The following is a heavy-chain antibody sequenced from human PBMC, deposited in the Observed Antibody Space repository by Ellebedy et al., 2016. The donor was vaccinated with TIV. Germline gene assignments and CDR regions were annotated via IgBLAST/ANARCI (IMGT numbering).Heavy chain of an antibody. CDR3: ARGVGYYYYYGMDD. Sequence: PGGSLRLSCAASGFTFSSYWMHWVRQAPGKGLVWVSRINSDGSSTSYADSVKGRFTISRDNAKNTLYLQMNSLRAEDTAVYYCARGVGYYYYYGMDDWGQGTTVTVSS. CDR2: INSDGSST. CDR1: GFTFSSYW. J-gene: IGHJ6*02. V-gene: IGHV3-74*01. D-gene: IGHD2-15*01.